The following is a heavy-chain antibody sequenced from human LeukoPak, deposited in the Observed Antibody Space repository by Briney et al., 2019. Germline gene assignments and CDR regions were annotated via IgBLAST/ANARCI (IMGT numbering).Heavy chain of an antibody. D-gene: IGHD2-2*01. CDR1: GGSISSYY. CDR2: IYTSGST. V-gene: IGHV4-4*07. Sequence: SESLSLTCTVSGGSISSYYWSWIRQPAGKGLECSGRIYTSGSTNYNPSLKSRVTMSVDTSKNQFSLKLSSVTAADTAVYYCARDETSRDYYYDMDVWGQGTTVTVSS. J-gene: IGHJ6*02. CDR3: ARDETSRDYYYDMDV.